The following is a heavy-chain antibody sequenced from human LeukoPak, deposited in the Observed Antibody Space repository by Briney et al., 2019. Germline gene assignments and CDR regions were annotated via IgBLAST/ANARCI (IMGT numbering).Heavy chain of an antibody. CDR1: GGSISSSGYY. J-gene: IGHJ4*02. CDR2: IYYSGNT. CDR3: ARDQTGFDY. Sequence: SETLSLTCSVSGGSISSSGYYWGWIRQPPGKGLEWIGSIYYSGNTYYNPSLKSRVTISVDKSKNQFSLKLSSVTAADTAVYYCARDQTGFDYWGQGTLVTVSS. V-gene: IGHV4-39*07.